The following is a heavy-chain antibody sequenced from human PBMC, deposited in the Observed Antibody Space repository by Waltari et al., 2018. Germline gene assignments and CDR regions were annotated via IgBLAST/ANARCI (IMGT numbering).Heavy chain of an antibody. V-gene: IGHV3-7*01. CDR1: GFTFSSYW. J-gene: IGHJ4*02. CDR2: INGDGSGT. D-gene: IGHD3-10*01. Sequence: EVQLVESGGGLVQPGGSLRLYCAASGFTFSSYWMSWVRQTAGRGLEWVGNINGDGSGTFYADSLKGRFIISRDNAKDSLFLQMNSLRVDDTGVYYCARDLRSGKDWGQGTLVTVSS. CDR3: ARDLRSGKD.